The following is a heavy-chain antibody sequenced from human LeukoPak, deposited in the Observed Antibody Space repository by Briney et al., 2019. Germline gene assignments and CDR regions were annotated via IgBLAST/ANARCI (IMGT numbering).Heavy chain of an antibody. J-gene: IGHJ3*02. V-gene: IGHV3-66*01. D-gene: IGHD1-26*01. CDR1: GFTVSSYY. CDR3: ANMGRELPAFDI. CDR2: IYSGGST. Sequence: GGSLRLSCAASGFTVSSYYMSWVRQAPGKGLEWVSVIYSGGSTYYADSVKGRFTISRDNSKYTLYLQMNSLRAEDTAVYYCANMGRELPAFDIWGQGTMVTVSS.